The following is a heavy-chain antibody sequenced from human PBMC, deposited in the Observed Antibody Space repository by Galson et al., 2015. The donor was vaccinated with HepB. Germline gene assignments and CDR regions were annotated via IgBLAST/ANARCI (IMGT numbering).Heavy chain of an antibody. Sequence: SLRLSCAASGFTFSSYAMHWVRQAPGKGLEWVAVISYDGSIKYYADSVKGRFTISRDNSKNTLYLQMSSLRAEDTAVYYCARDSVGVFEYWGQGIPVTVSS. CDR2: ISYDGSIK. CDR3: ARDSVGVFEY. CDR1: GFTFSSYA. J-gene: IGHJ4*02. D-gene: IGHD2-8*01. V-gene: IGHV3-30-3*01.